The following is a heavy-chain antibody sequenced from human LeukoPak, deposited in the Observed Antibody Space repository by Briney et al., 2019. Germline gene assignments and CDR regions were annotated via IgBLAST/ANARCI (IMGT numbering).Heavy chain of an antibody. CDR1: GFTFSSYG. Sequence: PGRSLRLSCAASGFTFSSYGMHWVRQAPGKGLEWVAVIWYDGSDKYYADSVKGRFTISRDKSKNTLYLQMNSLRAEDTAVYYCATDQGIYWGQGILVSVSS. J-gene: IGHJ4*02. CDR2: IWYDGSDK. V-gene: IGHV3-33*01. CDR3: ATDQGIY.